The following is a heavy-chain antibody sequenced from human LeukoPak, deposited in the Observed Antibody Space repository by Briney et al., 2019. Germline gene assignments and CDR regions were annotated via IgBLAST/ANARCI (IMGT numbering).Heavy chain of an antibody. V-gene: IGHV3-15*07. D-gene: IGHD2-2*02. CDR1: GFSFISVW. CDR3: ARGGYCSSTSCHTVNFDY. Sequence: GGSLRLSCVGSGFSFISVWLNWVRQTPGKGLEWVGRIKNEHYGGTADYNEAIKGRFTISRDDSKNTLYLQMNSLRAEDTAVYYCARGGYCSSTSCHTVNFDYWGQGTLVTVSS. J-gene: IGHJ4*02. CDR2: IKNEHYGGTA.